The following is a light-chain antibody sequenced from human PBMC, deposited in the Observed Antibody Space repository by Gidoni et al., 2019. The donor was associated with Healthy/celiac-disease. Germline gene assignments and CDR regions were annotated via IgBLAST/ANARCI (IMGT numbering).Light chain of an antibody. CDR3: QQSYSTLLT. CDR2: AAS. CDR1: QSISSY. J-gene: IGKJ4*01. Sequence: DIQMTQSPSSLSASVGDRVTITCRASQSISSYLNWYQQKPGKAPKLLIYAASSFQSGVPSRFSGSGSCTEFTLTISSLQSEDFATYYCQQSYSTLLTFGGGTKVEIK. V-gene: IGKV1-39*01.